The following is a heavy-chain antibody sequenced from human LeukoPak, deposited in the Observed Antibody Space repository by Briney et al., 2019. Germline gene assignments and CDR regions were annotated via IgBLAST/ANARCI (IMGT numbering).Heavy chain of an antibody. J-gene: IGHJ4*02. V-gene: IGHV1-2*02. CDR1: GYTFTDYY. Sequence: ASVKVSCRASGYTFTDYYVYWVRQAPGQGLEWMGWINPNSGDTNYAQKFQGRVTMTRDTSISTAYMELSRLRSDDTAVYYCARSGLNGDYDYWGQGTLVTVSS. D-gene: IGHD4-17*01. CDR2: INPNSGDT. CDR3: ARSGLNGDYDY.